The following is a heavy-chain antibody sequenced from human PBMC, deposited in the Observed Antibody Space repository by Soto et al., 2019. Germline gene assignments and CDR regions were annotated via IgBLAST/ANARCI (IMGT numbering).Heavy chain of an antibody. CDR3: AGYCSGGSCYPPNYYYYGMDV. D-gene: IGHD2-15*01. V-gene: IGHV3-23*01. J-gene: IGHJ6*02. CDR2: ISGSGGST. Sequence: GSLRLSCAASGFTFSSYAMSWVRQAPGKGLEWVSAISGSGGSTYYADSVKGRFTISRDNSKNTLYLQMNSLRAEDTAVYYCAGYCSGGSCYPPNYYYYGMDVWGQGTTVTVSS. CDR1: GFTFSSYA.